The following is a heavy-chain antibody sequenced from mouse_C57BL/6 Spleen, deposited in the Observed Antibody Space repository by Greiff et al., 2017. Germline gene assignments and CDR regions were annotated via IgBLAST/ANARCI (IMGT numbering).Heavy chain of an antibody. J-gene: IGHJ4*01. V-gene: IGHV1-69*01. Sequence: QVQLQQPGAELVMPGASVKLSCKASGYTFTSYWMHWVKQRPGQGLEWIGEIYPSDSYTNYNQKFKGKSTLTVDKSSSTAYMQLSSLTSEDSAVYYCARSPGYDGYYGAMDYWGQGTSVTVSS. CDR1: GYTFTSYW. CDR2: IYPSDSYT. D-gene: IGHD2-3*01. CDR3: ARSPGYDGYYGAMDY.